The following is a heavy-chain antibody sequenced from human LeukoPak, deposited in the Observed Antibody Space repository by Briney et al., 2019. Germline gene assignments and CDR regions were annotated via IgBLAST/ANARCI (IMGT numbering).Heavy chain of an antibody. CDR2: INHSGST. D-gene: IGHD3-10*01. CDR1: GGSFSGYY. CDR3: ARVYGSGSYHLDY. Sequence: SETLSLTCAVYGGSFSGYYWSWIRQTPGKGLEWIGEINHSGSTNYNPSLKSRVTISVDTSKNQFSLKLSSVTAADTAVYYCARVYGSGSYHLDYWGQGTLVTVSS. J-gene: IGHJ4*02. V-gene: IGHV4-34*01.